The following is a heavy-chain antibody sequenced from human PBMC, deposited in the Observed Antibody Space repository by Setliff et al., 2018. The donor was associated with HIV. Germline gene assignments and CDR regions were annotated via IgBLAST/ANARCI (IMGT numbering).Heavy chain of an antibody. CDR2: ISIGSGGAI. Sequence: KPGGSLRLSCAGSGSGGSGFTFSDYYMSWVRQAPGRGLEWVSSISIGSGGAIDYADSVQGRFTISRDNSKNSLYLQMNGLRVEDTGVYYCARDNLYYNLYDGSPVYGMDVWGQGTTVTVSS. V-gene: IGHV3-11*04. CDR3: ARDNLYYNLYDGSPVYGMDV. D-gene: IGHD3-3*01. CDR1: GFTFSDYY. J-gene: IGHJ6*02.